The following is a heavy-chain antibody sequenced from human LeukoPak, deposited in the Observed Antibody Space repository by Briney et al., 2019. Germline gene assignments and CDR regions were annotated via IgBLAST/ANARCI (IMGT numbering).Heavy chain of an antibody. V-gene: IGHV1-2*02. J-gene: IGHJ4*02. CDR2: INPNSGGT. CDR3: ATLAPGVRQYDY. Sequence: ASVKVSCKASGYTFTGYYMHWVRQAPGQGLEWMGWINPNSGGTNYAQKFQGRVTMTRDTSISTAYMELSRLRSDDTAVYYCATLAPGVRQYDYWGQGTQVTVSS. D-gene: IGHD3-10*01. CDR1: GYTFTGYY.